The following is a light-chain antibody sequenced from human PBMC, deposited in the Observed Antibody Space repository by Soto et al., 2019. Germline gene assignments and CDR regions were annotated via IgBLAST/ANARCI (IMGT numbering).Light chain of an antibody. V-gene: IGLV2-14*01. J-gene: IGLJ2*01. CDR2: EVS. CDR3: SSYTAFNTLL. Sequence: QSVLTQPASVSGSPGQSITISCIGSSSDIGGFNFVSWYQHDPGAAPKLVIYEVSRRPSGVSNRFSGSKSGNTASLTISGLQAEDETVYYCSSYTAFNTLLFGGGTKVTVL. CDR1: SSDIGGFNF.